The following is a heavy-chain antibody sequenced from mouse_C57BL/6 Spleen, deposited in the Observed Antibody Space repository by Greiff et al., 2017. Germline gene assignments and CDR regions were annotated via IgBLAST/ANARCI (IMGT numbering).Heavy chain of an antibody. CDR3: ARSGRSNYDFDY. CDR2: IYPGSGST. J-gene: IGHJ2*01. D-gene: IGHD2-5*01. CDR1: GYTFTSYW. V-gene: IGHV1-55*01. Sequence: QVQLQQPGAELVKPGASVKMSCKASGYTFTSYWLTWVKQRPGQGLAWIGDIYPGSGSTNYNEKFKSKATLTVDTSSSTAYIQLSSLTSEDSAVYYCARSGRSNYDFDYWGQGTTLTVSS.